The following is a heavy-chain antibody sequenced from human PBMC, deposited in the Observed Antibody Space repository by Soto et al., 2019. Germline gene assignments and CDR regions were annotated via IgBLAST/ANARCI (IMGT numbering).Heavy chain of an antibody. V-gene: IGHV3-15*01. CDR2: IKSKTDGGTT. CDR3: TTVRLPYPHYYYGMDV. J-gene: IGHJ6*02. CDR1: VFTFSNAW. Sequence: GALRVACAASVFTFSNAWMSWVRQAPGKGLEWVGRIKSKTDGGTTDYAAPVKGRFTISRDDSKNTLYLQMNSLKTEDTAVYYCTTVRLPYPHYYYGMDVWGQGTTVTVSS.